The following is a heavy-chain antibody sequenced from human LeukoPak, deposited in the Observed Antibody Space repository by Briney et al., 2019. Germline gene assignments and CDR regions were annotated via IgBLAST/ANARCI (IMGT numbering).Heavy chain of an antibody. CDR3: AKDTSFYDYDSSGRFDY. D-gene: IGHD3-22*01. V-gene: IGHV3-23*01. J-gene: IGHJ4*02. CDR1: GFTFSSYA. Sequence: PGGSLRLSCAASGFTFSSYAMSWVRQAPGKGLEWVSAISGSGGSTYYADSVKGRFTISRDNSKNTLYLQMNSLRAEDTAVYYCAKDTSFYDYDSSGRFDYWGQGTLVTVSS. CDR2: ISGSGGST.